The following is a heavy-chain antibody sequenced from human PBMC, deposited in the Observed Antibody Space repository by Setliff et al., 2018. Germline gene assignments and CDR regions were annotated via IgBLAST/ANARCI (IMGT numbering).Heavy chain of an antibody. Sequence: ASVKVSCKASGYTFTDYAMHWVRQAPGQRLEWMGWINPGNGNTKYSQEFQGRVTITRDTSASTAYMELSSLRSEDTAVYYCARDKGYDSSGYYFYYYYYMDVWGKGTTVTVSS. CDR2: INPGNGNT. CDR1: GYTFTDYA. CDR3: ARDKGYDSSGYYFYYYYYMDV. D-gene: IGHD3-22*01. J-gene: IGHJ6*03. V-gene: IGHV1-3*01.